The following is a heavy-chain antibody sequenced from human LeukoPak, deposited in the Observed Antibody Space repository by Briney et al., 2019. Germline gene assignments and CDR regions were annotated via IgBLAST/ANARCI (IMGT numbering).Heavy chain of an antibody. CDR1: GFTFSSYA. CDR2: ISYDGSNK. J-gene: IGHJ4*02. CDR3: AREVWSGYYGPFDY. D-gene: IGHD3-3*01. V-gene: IGHV3-30-3*01. Sequence: PGRSLRLSCAASGFTFSSYAMHWVRQAPGKGLEWVAVISYDGSNKYYADPVKGRFTISRDNSKNTLYLQMNSLRAEDTAVYYCAREVWSGYYGPFDYWGQGTLVTVSS.